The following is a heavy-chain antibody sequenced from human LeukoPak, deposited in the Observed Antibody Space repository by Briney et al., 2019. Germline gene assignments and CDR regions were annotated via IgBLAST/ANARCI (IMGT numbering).Heavy chain of an antibody. CDR3: ARASRNQWLVPLQYFQH. CDR2: INPNSGGT. Sequence: ASVKVSCKASGYTFTGYYMHWVRQAPGQGLEWMGWINPNSGGTNYAQKFQGRVTMTRDTSISTAYMELSRLRSDDTAVYYCARASRNQWLVPLQYFQHWGQGTLVTVSS. CDR1: GYTFTGYY. V-gene: IGHV1-2*02. J-gene: IGHJ1*01. D-gene: IGHD6-19*01.